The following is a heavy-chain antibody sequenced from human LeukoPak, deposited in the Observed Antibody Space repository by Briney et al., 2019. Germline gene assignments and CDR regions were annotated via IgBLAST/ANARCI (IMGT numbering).Heavy chain of an antibody. CDR1: GYNFTSYW. D-gene: IGHD5-24*01. Sequence: GESLKISCKGAGYNFTSYWIGWVRQLPGKGLEWMGIIYPGDSDTRYSPSFQGQVTISADKSISTAYLQWSSLKASDTAMYYCARQRRDGYNSAFDIWGQGTMVTVSS. J-gene: IGHJ3*02. V-gene: IGHV5-51*01. CDR3: ARQRRDGYNSAFDI. CDR2: IYPGDSDT.